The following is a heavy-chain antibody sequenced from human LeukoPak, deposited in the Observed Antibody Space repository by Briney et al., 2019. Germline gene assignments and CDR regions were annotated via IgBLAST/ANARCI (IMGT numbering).Heavy chain of an antibody. D-gene: IGHD3-22*01. J-gene: IGHJ4*02. CDR3: ASTRYYLDSSAYYPDY. CDR2: ITGTSSYL. CDR1: GFTFSDYS. Sequence: GGSLRLSCAVSGFTFSDYSMKWVRQAPGKGLEWVSSITGTSSYLNYADSVKGRFTISRDNAKNSLYLQMNSLRGEDTAVYYCASTRYYLDSSAYYPDYWGQGTLVTVTS. V-gene: IGHV3-21*01.